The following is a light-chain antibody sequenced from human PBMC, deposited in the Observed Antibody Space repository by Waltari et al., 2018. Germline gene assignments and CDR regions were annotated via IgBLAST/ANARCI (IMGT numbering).Light chain of an antibody. V-gene: IGKV4-1*01. CDR2: WAS. J-gene: IGKJ1*01. CDR1: QTVLNTSNNKNY. Sequence: DVVMTQSPDSLAVSLGERATIKCRSSQTVLNTSNNKNYLAWYQQKAGQSPQMLIYWASTREAGVPDRFSGSGSGTDFTLSIDSLQAEDVAVYHCQQYDSVPPTFGQGTKVEIK. CDR3: QQYDSVPPT.